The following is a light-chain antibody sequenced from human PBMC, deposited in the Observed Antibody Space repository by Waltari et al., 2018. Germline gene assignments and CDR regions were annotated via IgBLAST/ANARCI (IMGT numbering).Light chain of an antibody. V-gene: IGLV2-11*01. J-gene: IGLJ2*01. Sequence: QSALTQPRSVSGSPGQPVTISCTGTSSDVGGYNYVSWYQQHPGNAPKLMIYDVSKRPSGVPDRFSGSKSGNTASLTISGLQAEDEADYYCCSYAGSYTVFGGGTKLTVL. CDR1: SSDVGGYNY. CDR3: CSYAGSYTV. CDR2: DVS.